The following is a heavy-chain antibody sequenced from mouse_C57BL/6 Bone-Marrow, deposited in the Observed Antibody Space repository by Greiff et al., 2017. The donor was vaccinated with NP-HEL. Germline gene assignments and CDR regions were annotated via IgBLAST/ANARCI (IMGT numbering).Heavy chain of an antibody. CDR3: ATLRFAMDY. V-gene: IGHV5-6*01. D-gene: IGHD1-1*01. CDR2: ISSGGSYT. J-gene: IGHJ4*01. CDR1: GFTFSSYG. Sequence: EVKLVESGGDLVKPGGSLKLSCAASGFTFSSYGMSWVRQTPDKRLEWVATISSGGSYTYYPDSVKGRFTISRANAKNTLSLKMSILKSEDTAMYYCATLRFAMDYWGQGTSVTVSS.